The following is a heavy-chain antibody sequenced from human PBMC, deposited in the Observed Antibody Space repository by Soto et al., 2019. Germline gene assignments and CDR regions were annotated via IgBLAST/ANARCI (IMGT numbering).Heavy chain of an antibody. V-gene: IGHV4-4*07. CDR3: AIDHWLSDFSGMDV. Sequence: QVQLQDSGPGLVKPSETLSLTCTVSGGSISSYYWSWIPQPAGKGLEWIGRIYTSGSTNYNPSLKSRVTMSVDTSMNQFSLKLSSVTATDTAVYYCAIDHWLSDFSGMDVWGQVTTVTVSS. J-gene: IGHJ6*02. CDR1: GGSISSYY. D-gene: IGHD3-3*01. CDR2: IYTSGST.